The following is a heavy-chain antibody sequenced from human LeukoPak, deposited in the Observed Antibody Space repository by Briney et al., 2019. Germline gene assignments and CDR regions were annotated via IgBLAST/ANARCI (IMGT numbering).Heavy chain of an antibody. CDR1: GFTFSSYG. Sequence: GGSLRLSCAASGFTFSSYGMHWVRQAPGKGLEWVAVIWYDGSNKYYADSVKGRFTISRDNSKNTLYLQMNSLRAEDTAVYYCAKDLSSSWPNYYFDYWGQGTLVTVSS. J-gene: IGHJ4*02. D-gene: IGHD6-13*01. CDR2: IWYDGSNK. V-gene: IGHV3-33*06. CDR3: AKDLSSSWPNYYFDY.